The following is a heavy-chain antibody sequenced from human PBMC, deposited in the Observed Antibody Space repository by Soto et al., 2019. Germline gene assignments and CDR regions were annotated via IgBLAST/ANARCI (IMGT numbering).Heavy chain of an antibody. Sequence: QVQLVQSGAEVKKPGAAVKVSCKASGYTFTNYGISWVRQAPGQGLEWMGWISAYTGNTNYAQNLQGRVTMTKDTFTATAYMERRSLKSNDTAVYYCARGSGGWSSDYWGQGSLVTVSS. CDR2: ISAYTGNT. CDR1: GYTFTNYG. CDR3: ARGSGGWSSDY. V-gene: IGHV1-18*01. D-gene: IGHD6-19*01. J-gene: IGHJ4*02.